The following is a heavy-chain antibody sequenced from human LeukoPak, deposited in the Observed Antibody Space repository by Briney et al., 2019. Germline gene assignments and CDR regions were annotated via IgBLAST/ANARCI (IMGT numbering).Heavy chain of an antibody. J-gene: IGHJ4*02. V-gene: IGHV3-48*01. CDR3: ARGGGFCGSTSCYGIDS. CDR2: ISSSSTTI. Sequence: PGGSLRLSCAAPGFPFSSYSMHWVRQAPGKGLEWLSYISSSSTTIYNADSVRGRFTISRDNAKNSLFLQMNSLRAEDTAVYSCARGGGFCGSTSCYGIDSWGQGTLVTVPS. D-gene: IGHD2-2*01. CDR1: GFPFSSYS.